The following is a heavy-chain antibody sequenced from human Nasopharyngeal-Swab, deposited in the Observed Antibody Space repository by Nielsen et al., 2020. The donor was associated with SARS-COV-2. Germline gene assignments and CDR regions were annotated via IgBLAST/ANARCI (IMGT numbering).Heavy chain of an antibody. D-gene: IGHD2/OR15-2a*01. V-gene: IGHV3-30*18. J-gene: IGHJ6*02. CDR2: ISYEVSNE. Sequence: GGSLRLSCAASGFSFSSFDIHWVRQAPGKGLEWVALISYEVSNEYYADSVKGRFTISRDNSKNTLYLQMNRLRAEDTAVYYCTKDLKYRVHYYNGMDVWGQGTSVTVSS. CDR3: TKDLKYRVHYYNGMDV. CDR1: GFSFSSFD.